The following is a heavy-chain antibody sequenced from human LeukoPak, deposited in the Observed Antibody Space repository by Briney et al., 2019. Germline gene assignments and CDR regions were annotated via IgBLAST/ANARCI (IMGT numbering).Heavy chain of an antibody. CDR3: AKKSSDYYSSFDY. J-gene: IGHJ4*02. Sequence: GSLRLSCAASGTTFSNYAMNWVRQAPGKGLEWVSAISDSGGSTYYADSVKGRFTISRDNSKNTLYLQMNSLRAEDTAVYYCAKKSSDYYSSFDYWGQGTLVTVSS. CDR1: GTTFSNYA. CDR2: ISDSGGST. V-gene: IGHV3-23*01. D-gene: IGHD3-22*01.